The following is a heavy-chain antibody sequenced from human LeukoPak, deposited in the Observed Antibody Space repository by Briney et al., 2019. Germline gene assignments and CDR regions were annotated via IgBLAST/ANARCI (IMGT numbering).Heavy chain of an antibody. V-gene: IGHV1-18*04. Sequence: ASVKVSCKASGYTFTSYGISWVRQAPGQGLEWMXXXSAYNGNTNYAQKLQGRVTMTTDTSTSTAYMELRSLRSDDTAVYYCARFGSVVVPTQGWFDPWGQGTLVTVSS. J-gene: IGHJ5*02. CDR3: ARFGSVVVPTQGWFDP. D-gene: IGHD2-2*01. CDR1: GYTFTSYG. CDR2: XSAYNGNT.